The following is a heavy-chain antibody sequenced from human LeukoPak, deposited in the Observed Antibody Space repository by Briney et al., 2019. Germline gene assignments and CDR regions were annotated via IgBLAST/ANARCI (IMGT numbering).Heavy chain of an antibody. J-gene: IGHJ4*02. Sequence: SETLSLTCTVSGGSIHNYYWSWIRQPPGRGLEWIGYIYYTESVNYDPSLKSRVTISVDTSKKQFSLKLSSVTAADTAVYYCARAWSGWDFDYWGQGTLVTVSS. V-gene: IGHV4-59*01. CDR3: ARAWSGWDFDY. D-gene: IGHD6-19*01. CDR1: GGSIHNYY. CDR2: IYYTESV.